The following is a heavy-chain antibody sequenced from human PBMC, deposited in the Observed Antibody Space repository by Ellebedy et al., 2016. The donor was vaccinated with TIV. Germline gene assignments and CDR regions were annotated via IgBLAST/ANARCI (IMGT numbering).Heavy chain of an antibody. J-gene: IGHJ5*02. CDR2: VYDSGST. V-gene: IGHV4-59*11. CDR1: GGSISTHY. CDR3: ARGYRGPNTMVRGALNWFDP. Sequence: MPSETLSLTCTVSGGSISTHYWNWIRQPPGKGLELIGYVYDSGSTTYHPSLRSRVTISVDTSKNQFSLKLTSVTAADKAVYYCARGYRGPNTMVRGALNWFDPWGQGTLVTVSS. D-gene: IGHD3-10*01.